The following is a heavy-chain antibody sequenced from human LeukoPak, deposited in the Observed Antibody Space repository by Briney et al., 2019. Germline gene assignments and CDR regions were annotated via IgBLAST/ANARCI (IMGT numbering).Heavy chain of an antibody. CDR2: ISGDGATT. J-gene: IGHJ4*02. CDR1: GFTFSTYC. CDR3: AKKNLAAAGPNYFDY. Sequence: PGGSLRLSCAASGFTFSTYCMNWVRQAQGRGLEWVSIISGDGATTDYADSVKGRFTISRDNSRNTLYLQMNSLRVEDTAVYYCAKKNLAAAGPNYFDYWGQGTLVTVSS. D-gene: IGHD6-13*01. V-gene: IGHV3-23*01.